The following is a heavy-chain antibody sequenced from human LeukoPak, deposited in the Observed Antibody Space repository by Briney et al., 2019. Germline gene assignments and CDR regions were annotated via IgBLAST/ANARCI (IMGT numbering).Heavy chain of an antibody. Sequence: SQTLSLTCTVSGDSISSGDYYWGWIRQPPGKGLEWIGSIYHSGSTYYNPSLKSRVTISVDTSKNQISLKLSSVTAADAAVDYCATLGMWLLIKNDWDYWGQGTLVTVSS. D-gene: IGHD3-22*01. CDR1: GDSISSGDYY. CDR2: IYHSGST. J-gene: IGHJ4*02. CDR3: ATLGMWLLIKNDWDY. V-gene: IGHV4-38-2*02.